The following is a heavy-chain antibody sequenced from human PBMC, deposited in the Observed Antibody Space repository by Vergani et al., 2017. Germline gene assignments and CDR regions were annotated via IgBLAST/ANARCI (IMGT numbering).Heavy chain of an antibody. CDR3: ARNRGRGGSYSVSWFDP. CDR1: GYTFTDYY. D-gene: IGHD3-10*01. CDR2: VDPEDGET. V-gene: IGHV1-69-2*01. Sequence: EVQLVQSGAEVKKPGATVNISCKVSGYTFTDYYMHWVQQAPGKGLEWMGLVDPEDGETIYAEKFQGRVTITADTSTDTAYMELSSLRSEDTAVYYCARNRGRGGSYSVSWFDPWGQGTQVTVAS. J-gene: IGHJ5*02.